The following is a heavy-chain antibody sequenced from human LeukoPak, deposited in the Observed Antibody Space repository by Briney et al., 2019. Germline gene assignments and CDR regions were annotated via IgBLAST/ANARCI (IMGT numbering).Heavy chain of an antibody. CDR1: GYTFTGYY. D-gene: IGHD2-2*01. J-gene: IGHJ5*02. Sequence: ASVKVSCKASGYTFTGYYMHWVRRAPGQGLEWMGWFNPNSGGTNYAQKFQGRVPMTRDTSISTAYMELSRLRSDDTAVYYCARAIDEGYCSSTSCYAGWFDPWGQGTLVTVSS. V-gene: IGHV1-2*02. CDR3: ARAIDEGYCSSTSCYAGWFDP. CDR2: FNPNSGGT.